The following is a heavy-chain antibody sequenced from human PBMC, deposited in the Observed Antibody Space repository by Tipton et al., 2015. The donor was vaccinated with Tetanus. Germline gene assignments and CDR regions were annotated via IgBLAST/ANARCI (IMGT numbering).Heavy chain of an antibody. V-gene: IGHV3-15*07. CDR3: TAERYDYYYDSSGYYFGTPGGDY. J-gene: IGHJ4*02. D-gene: IGHD3-22*01. CDR1: GFTFSNAW. CDR2: IKSKTDGGTT. Sequence: CAVSGFTFSNAWMNWVRQAPGKGLEWVGRIKSKTDGGTTDYAAPVKGRFTISRDDSKNTLYLQMNSLKTEDTAVYYCTAERYDYYYDSSGYYFGTPGGDYWGQGTLVTVSS.